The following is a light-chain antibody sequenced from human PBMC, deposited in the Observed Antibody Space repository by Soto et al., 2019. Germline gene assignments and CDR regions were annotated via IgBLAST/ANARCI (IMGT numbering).Light chain of an antibody. CDR3: QTWGTGIHVV. J-gene: IGLJ2*01. CDR2: LDSDGSH. Sequence: QPVLTQSPSASASLGASVKLTCTLSSGHSSYAIAWHQQQPEKGPRYLMKLDSDGSHTKGDAIPDRFSGSSSGAERYLTISSLQYEDEADYYCQTWGTGIHVVFGGGTKRTVL. CDR1: SGHSSYA. V-gene: IGLV4-69*01.